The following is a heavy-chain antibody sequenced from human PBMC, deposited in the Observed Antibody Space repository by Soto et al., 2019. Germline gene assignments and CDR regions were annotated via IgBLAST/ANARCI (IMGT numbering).Heavy chain of an antibody. D-gene: IGHD3-22*01. CDR3: ATDPYYYDSSGYPRLRSFGYFDY. V-gene: IGHV1-24*01. Sequence: ASVKVSCKVSGYTLTELSMHWVRQAPGKGLEWMGGFDPGDGETIYAQKFQGRVTMTEDTSTDTAYMELSSLRSEDTAVYYCATDPYYYDSSGYPRLRSFGYFDYWGQGTLVTVSS. CDR1: GYTLTELS. J-gene: IGHJ4*02. CDR2: FDPGDGET.